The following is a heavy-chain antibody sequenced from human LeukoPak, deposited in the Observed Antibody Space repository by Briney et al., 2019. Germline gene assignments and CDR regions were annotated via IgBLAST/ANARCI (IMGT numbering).Heavy chain of an antibody. J-gene: IGHJ4*02. Sequence: GGSLRLSCAASGFLFSGDWMSWVRQAPGKGLEWVANINQDGSKKNYVDSVKGRSTISRDNAKNSLYLQMNSLRAEDTAVYYCARDGLPVALNYWGQGTLVTVSS. CDR1: GFLFSGDW. CDR2: INQDGSKK. D-gene: IGHD2-2*01. CDR3: ARDGLPVALNY. V-gene: IGHV3-7*01.